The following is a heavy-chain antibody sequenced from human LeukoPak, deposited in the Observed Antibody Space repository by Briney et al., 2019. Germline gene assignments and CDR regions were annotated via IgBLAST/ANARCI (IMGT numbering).Heavy chain of an antibody. V-gene: IGHV4-39*01. CDR1: GGSISSSSYY. CDR3: ARLGGEEYYNERPGGY. Sequence: PSETLSLTCTVSGGSISSSSYYWGWIRQPPGKGLEWIGSIYYSGSTYYNPSLKSRVTISVDTSKNQFSLKLSSLTAADTAVYYCARLGGEEYYNERPGGYWGQGTLVTVSS. CDR2: IYYSGST. J-gene: IGHJ4*02. D-gene: IGHD3-16*01.